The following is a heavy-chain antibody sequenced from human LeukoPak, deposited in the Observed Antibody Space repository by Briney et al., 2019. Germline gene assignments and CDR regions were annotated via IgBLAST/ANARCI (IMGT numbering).Heavy chain of an antibody. J-gene: IGHJ4*02. CDR3: AKDPHSDSSGYYYTYFDY. Sequence: PGGSLRLSCAASNFTVSGNYMTWVRQTPGMGLECVSVMYTEDVTYYADSVKGRFTISRDNAKNSLYLQMNSLRAEDTALYYCAKDPHSDSSGYYYTYFDYWGQGTLVTVSS. V-gene: IGHV3-53*05. CDR1: NFTVSGNY. D-gene: IGHD3-22*01. CDR2: MYTEDVT.